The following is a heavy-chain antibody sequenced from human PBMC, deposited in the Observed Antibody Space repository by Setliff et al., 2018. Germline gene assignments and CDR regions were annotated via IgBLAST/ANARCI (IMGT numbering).Heavy chain of an antibody. V-gene: IGHV3-21*01. CDR1: GFTFSTYS. CDR2: ISPSSSHI. J-gene: IGHJ5*02. Sequence: GGSLRLSCAASGFTFSTYSLIWVRQAPGTGLEWVSSISPSSSHIYYADSAEGRFTISRDRSKNTLYLRINSLRLEDTAVYYCLVAYTSSWYSSGFDHWGQGTLVTVSA. D-gene: IGHD6-13*01. CDR3: LVAYTSSWYSSGFDH.